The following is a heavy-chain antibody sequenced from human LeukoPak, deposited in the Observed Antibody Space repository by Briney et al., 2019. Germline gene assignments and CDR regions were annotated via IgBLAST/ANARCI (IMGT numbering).Heavy chain of an antibody. V-gene: IGHV4-39*07. J-gene: IGHJ4*02. Sequence: SETLSLTCTVSGGSISSSSYYWGWIRQPPGKGLEWIGSIYYSGSTYYNPSLKSRVTISVDTSKNQFSLKLTSVTAADTAVYYCARAIEVGAMTPFDYWGQGTLVTVSS. CDR3: ARAIEVGAMTPFDY. D-gene: IGHD1-26*01. CDR2: IYYSGST. CDR1: GGSISSSSYY.